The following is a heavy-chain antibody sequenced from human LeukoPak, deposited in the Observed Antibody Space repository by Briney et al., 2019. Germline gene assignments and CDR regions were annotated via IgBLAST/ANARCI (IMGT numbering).Heavy chain of an antibody. CDR2: ISAYNGNT. V-gene: IGHV1-18*01. CDR1: GYTFTSYG. D-gene: IGHD3-22*01. J-gene: IGHJ4*02. CDR3: ARAPAEYYDSSGYPLHFDY. Sequence: GASVKVSCKASGYTFTSYGISWVRQAPGQGLEWMGWISAYNGNTNYAQKLQGRVTMTTDTSTSTAYMELGSLRSDDTAVYYCARAPAEYYDSSGYPLHFDYWGQGTLVTVSS.